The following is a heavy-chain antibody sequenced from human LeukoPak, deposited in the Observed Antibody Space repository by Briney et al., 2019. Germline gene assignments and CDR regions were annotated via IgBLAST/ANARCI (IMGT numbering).Heavy chain of an antibody. CDR1: GFTFSTYA. Sequence: PGGSLRLSCAASGFTFSTYAMNWVRQAPGKGLEGVSSISASGDNTYYAESVKGRFAISRDNSKNTLYLQMNSLRAEDTGVFYCVKDESGSYAFDYWGQGTLVTVS. D-gene: IGHD1-26*01. J-gene: IGHJ4*02. CDR3: VKDESGSYAFDY. CDR2: ISASGDNT. V-gene: IGHV3-23*01.